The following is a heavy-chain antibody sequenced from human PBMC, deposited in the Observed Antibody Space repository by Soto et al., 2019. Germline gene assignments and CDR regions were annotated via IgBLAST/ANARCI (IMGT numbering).Heavy chain of an antibody. CDR1: GWSFSGYY. V-gene: IGHV4-34*01. CDR2: INHSGST. D-gene: IGHD3-10*01. CDR3: ARSLRRGPPFDY. J-gene: IGHJ4*02. Sequence: PSETLSLTCAVYGWSFSGYYWTWIRQPPGTGLEWIGEINHSGSTNYNPSLKSRVTISVDTSKNQFSLKLSSVTAADTAVYYCARSLRRGPPFDYWGQGTLVTVSS.